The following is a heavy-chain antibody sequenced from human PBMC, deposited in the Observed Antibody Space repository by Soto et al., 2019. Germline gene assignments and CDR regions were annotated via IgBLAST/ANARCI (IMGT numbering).Heavy chain of an antibody. Sequence: ASVKVSCKASGYTFTSYGISWVRQAPGQGLEWMGWISAYNGNTNYAQKLQGRVTMTTDTTTSTAYMELRSLRSDDTAVYYCAKDGPMDRAFDIWGQGTMVTVSS. CDR3: AKDGPMDRAFDI. D-gene: IGHD3-10*01. J-gene: IGHJ3*02. CDR1: GYTFTSYG. CDR2: ISAYNGNT. V-gene: IGHV1-18*01.